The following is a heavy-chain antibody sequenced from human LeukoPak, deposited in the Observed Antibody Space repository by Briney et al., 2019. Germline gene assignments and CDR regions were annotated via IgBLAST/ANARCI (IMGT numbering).Heavy chain of an antibody. CDR2: ISYDGSNK. CDR3: AKLPTVYYYDSSETSDAFDI. D-gene: IGHD3-22*01. V-gene: IGHV3-30*18. Sequence: GGSLRLSCAASGFTFSSYGMHWVRQAPGKGLEWVAVISYDGSNKYYADSVKGRFTISRDNSKNTLYLQMNSLRAEDTAVYYCAKLPTVYYYDSSETSDAFDIWGQGTMVTVSS. CDR1: GFTFSSYG. J-gene: IGHJ3*02.